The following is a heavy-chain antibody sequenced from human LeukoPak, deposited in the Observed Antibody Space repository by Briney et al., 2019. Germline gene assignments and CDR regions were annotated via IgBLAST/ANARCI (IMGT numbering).Heavy chain of an antibody. CDR2: INPSGGST. CDR1: GHNFTSYY. CDR3: ARDVARYDGFKI. Sequence: ASVKVSCKASGHNFTSYYMHWVRQAPGQGLEWMGIINPSGGSTSYAQKFQGRVTMTRDTSTSTVYMELSSLRSDDTAVYYCARDVARYDGFKIWGQGTMVTVSS. V-gene: IGHV1-46*01. J-gene: IGHJ3*02.